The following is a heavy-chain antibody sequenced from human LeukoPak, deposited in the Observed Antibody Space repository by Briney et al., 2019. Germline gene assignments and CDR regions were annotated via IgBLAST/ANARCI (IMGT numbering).Heavy chain of an antibody. J-gene: IGHJ4*02. Sequence: PGRSLRLSCAASGFTFSSYGMHWFRQAPGKGLEWVAVISYDGSNKYYADSVKGRFTISRDNSKNTLYLQMNSLRAEDTAVYYCARDHRYAFDNWGQGTLVTVSS. CDR2: ISYDGSNK. CDR1: GFTFSSYG. CDR3: ARDHRYAFDN. V-gene: IGHV3-30*03. D-gene: IGHD5-12*01.